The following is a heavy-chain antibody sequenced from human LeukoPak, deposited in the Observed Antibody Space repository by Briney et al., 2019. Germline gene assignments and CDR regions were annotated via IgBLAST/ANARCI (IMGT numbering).Heavy chain of an antibody. Sequence: SETLSLTCTVSGGSVSSSSYYWGWIRQPPGKGLEWIGSIYYSGSTYYNPSLKSRVTISVDTSKNQFSLKLSSVTAADTAVYYCASRYYDILTGYYYHFDYWGQGTLVTVSS. CDR2: IYYSGST. J-gene: IGHJ4*02. V-gene: IGHV4-39*07. CDR3: ASRYYDILTGYYYHFDY. CDR1: GGSVSSSSYY. D-gene: IGHD3-9*01.